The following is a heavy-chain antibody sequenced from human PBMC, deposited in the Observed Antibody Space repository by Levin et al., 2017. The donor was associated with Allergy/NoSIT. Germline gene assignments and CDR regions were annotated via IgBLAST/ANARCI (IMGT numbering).Heavy chain of an antibody. V-gene: IGHV3-11*01. Sequence: GGSLRLSCAASGFTFSDYYMSWIRQAPGKGLEWVSYISSSGSTIYYADSVKGRFTISRDNAKNSLYLQMNSLRAEDTAVYYCALSITGTPRAYYYYYYMDVWGKGTTVTVSS. D-gene: IGHD1-7*01. J-gene: IGHJ6*03. CDR1: GFTFSDYY. CDR2: ISSSGSTI. CDR3: ALSITGTPRAYYYYYYMDV.